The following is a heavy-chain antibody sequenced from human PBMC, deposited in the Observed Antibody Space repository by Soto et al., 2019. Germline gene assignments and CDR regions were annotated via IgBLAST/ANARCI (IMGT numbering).Heavy chain of an antibody. D-gene: IGHD3-22*01. V-gene: IGHV4-39*01. Sequence: LSLTCRVSDGSMNSDSSYWGWIRQPPGKGLEWIGVINHSGSTYYNLSLKGRVTMSVDASRNQFSLKLTSMTAADTAVYYCARLGGYVSVGYYYLWDSWGQGTLVTVSS. J-gene: IGHJ4*02. CDR2: INHSGST. CDR3: ARLGGYVSVGYYYLWDS. CDR1: DGSMNSDSSY.